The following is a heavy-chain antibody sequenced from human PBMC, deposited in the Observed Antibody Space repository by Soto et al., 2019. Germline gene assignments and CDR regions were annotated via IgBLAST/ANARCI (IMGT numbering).Heavy chain of an antibody. Sequence: GGSLRLSCAASGFTFATYAMSWVRQAPGKGLEWVSAISATGISTHYADSVKGRVTISRDNSANTLSLEMSSLTAEDTAVYYCARDKDTSSWTGFDFWGHGALVTVSS. CDR1: GFTFATYA. CDR2: ISATGIST. V-gene: IGHV3-23*01. CDR3: ARDKDTSSWTGFDF. J-gene: IGHJ4*01. D-gene: IGHD1-1*01.